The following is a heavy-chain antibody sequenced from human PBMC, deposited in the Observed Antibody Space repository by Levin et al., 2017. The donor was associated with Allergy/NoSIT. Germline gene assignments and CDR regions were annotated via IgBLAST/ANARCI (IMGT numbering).Heavy chain of an antibody. CDR2: IYYSGST. Sequence: SSQTLSLTCTVSGGSISSGGYYWSWIRQHPGKGLEWIGYIYYSGSTYYNPSLKSRVTISVDTSKNQFSLKLSSVTAADTAVYYCARLRGRNREIDYWGQGTLVTVSS. D-gene: IGHD1-14*01. J-gene: IGHJ4*02. CDR1: GGSISSGGYY. V-gene: IGHV4-31*02. CDR3: ARLRGRNREIDY.